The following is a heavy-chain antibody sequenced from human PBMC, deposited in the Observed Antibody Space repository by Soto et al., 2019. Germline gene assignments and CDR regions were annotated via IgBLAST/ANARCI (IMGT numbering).Heavy chain of an antibody. CDR1: GFTFSSYS. Sequence: GGSLRLSCAASGFTFSSYSMNWGRQAPWKGLEWVSSISSSSSYIYYADSVKGRFTISRDNAKNSLYLQMNSLRAEDTAVYYCARSAITIFGVVDAFDIWGQGTMVTVSS. V-gene: IGHV3-21*01. D-gene: IGHD3-3*01. J-gene: IGHJ3*02. CDR2: ISSSSSYI. CDR3: ARSAITIFGVVDAFDI.